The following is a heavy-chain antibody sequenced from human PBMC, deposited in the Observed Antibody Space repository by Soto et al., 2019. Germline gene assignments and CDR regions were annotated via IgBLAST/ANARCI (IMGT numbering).Heavy chain of an antibody. CDR2: IYYSGST. Sequence: PSETLSLTCTVSGGSISSGDYYWSWIRQPPGKGLEWIGYIYYSGSTYYNPSLKSRVTISVDTSKNQFSLKLSSVTAADTAVYYCARDTYYGSGVKHGIYCYYYGMDVWGQGTTVTVSS. D-gene: IGHD3-10*01. J-gene: IGHJ6*02. CDR1: GGSISSGDYY. CDR3: ARDTYYGSGVKHGIYCYYYGMDV. V-gene: IGHV4-30-4*01.